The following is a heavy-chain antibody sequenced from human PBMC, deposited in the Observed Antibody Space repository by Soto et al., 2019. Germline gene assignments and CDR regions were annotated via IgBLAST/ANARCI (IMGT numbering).Heavy chain of an antibody. Sequence: QVQLVESGGGVVQPGRSLRLSCAASGFTFSSYAMHWVRQAPGKGLEWVAVISYDGSNKYYADSVKGRFTISRDNSKNXLYLQMNSLRAEDTAVYYCARDLENYGAESYYFDSWGQGTLVTVSS. CDR1: GFTFSSYA. V-gene: IGHV3-30-3*01. J-gene: IGHJ4*02. CDR3: ARDLENYGAESYYFDS. CDR2: ISYDGSNK. D-gene: IGHD4-17*01.